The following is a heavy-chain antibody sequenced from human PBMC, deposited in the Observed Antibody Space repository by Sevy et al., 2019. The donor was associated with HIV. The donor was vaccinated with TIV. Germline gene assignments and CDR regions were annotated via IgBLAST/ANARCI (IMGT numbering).Heavy chain of an antibody. V-gene: IGHV3-74*01. D-gene: IGHD6-6*01. CDR1: GFTFSSYS. CDR2: IDTDGSST. Sequence: GGSLRLSCAASGFTFSSYSMHWVRQAPGKGLVWVSHIDTDGSSTTYADSVKGRFSISRDNAKNTLYLQMNSLRAEDTAVYYCARGRDVIAARPDTFDIWGQGTMVTVSS. CDR3: ARGRDVIAARPDTFDI. J-gene: IGHJ3*02.